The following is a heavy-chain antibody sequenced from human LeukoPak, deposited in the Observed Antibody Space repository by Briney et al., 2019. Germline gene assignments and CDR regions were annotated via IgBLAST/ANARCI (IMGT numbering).Heavy chain of an antibody. CDR1: GGSISSYY. D-gene: IGHD2/OR15-2a*01. CDR2: IYTSGST. V-gene: IGHV4-4*07. Sequence: SETLSLTCAVSGGSISSYYWSWIRQPAGKGLEWIGRIYTSGSTNYNPSLKSRVTMSVDTSKNQFSLKLSSVTAADTAVYYCAREENRRRQTGGFDYWGQGTLVTVSS. CDR3: AREENRRRQTGGFDY. J-gene: IGHJ4*02.